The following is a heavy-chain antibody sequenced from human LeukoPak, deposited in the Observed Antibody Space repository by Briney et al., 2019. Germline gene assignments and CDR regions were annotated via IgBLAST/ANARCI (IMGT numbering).Heavy chain of an antibody. V-gene: IGHV3-21*04. Sequence: GGSLRLSCAASGFTFTNYNMNWVRQAPGKGLEWVSSISSSNNYIYYADSVKGRFTISRDNAKNSLYLQMNSLRAEDTAVYYCAKEPPAYYYDSSGYYDYWGQGTLVTVSS. CDR2: ISSSNNYI. CDR3: AKEPPAYYYDSSGYYDY. J-gene: IGHJ4*02. CDR1: GFTFTNYN. D-gene: IGHD3-22*01.